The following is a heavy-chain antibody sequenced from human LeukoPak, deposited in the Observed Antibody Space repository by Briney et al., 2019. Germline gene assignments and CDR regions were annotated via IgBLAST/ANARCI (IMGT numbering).Heavy chain of an antibody. CDR3: AGDLIAGGYFDY. CDR1: GGSISSGGYY. V-gene: IGHV4-30-2*01. Sequence: SETLSLTCTVSGGSISSGGYYWSWIRQPPGKGLEWIGYIYHSGSTYYNPSLKSRVTISVDRSKNQFSLKLSSVTAADTAVYYCAGDLIAGGYFDYWGQGTLATVSS. J-gene: IGHJ4*02. D-gene: IGHD6-13*01. CDR2: IYHSGST.